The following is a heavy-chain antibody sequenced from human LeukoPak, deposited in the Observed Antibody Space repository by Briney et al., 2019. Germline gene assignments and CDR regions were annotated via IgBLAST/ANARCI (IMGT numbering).Heavy chain of an antibody. CDR1: GYTLTGYY. D-gene: IGHD6-19*01. CDR3: ARDRVGSGWPRPYYFEV. J-gene: IGHJ4*02. V-gene: IGHV1-2*02. Sequence: ASVKVTCKASGYTLTGYYLRWVRQAPGQGLEWMGWIDPNTGATHSAQKFQGRITMTRDTSISTAYMDLSRLRSDDTAVYYCARDRVGSGWPRPYYFEVWGQGTLVTVSS. CDR2: IDPNTGAT.